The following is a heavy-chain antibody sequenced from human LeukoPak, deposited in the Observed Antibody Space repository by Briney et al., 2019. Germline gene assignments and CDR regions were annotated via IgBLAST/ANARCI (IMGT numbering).Heavy chain of an antibody. V-gene: IGHV4-59*01. D-gene: IGHD2-15*01. J-gene: IGHJ4*02. CDR3: AREGIAADLAY. CDR2: IHYTGST. CDR1: GGSISSYY. Sequence: SETLSLTCTVSGGSISSYYWSWIRQSPGKGLECIGYIHYTGSTNYNPSLKSRVTISVETSKNQFSPKLKSVTAADTAVYYCAREGIAADLAYWGQGTLVTVSS.